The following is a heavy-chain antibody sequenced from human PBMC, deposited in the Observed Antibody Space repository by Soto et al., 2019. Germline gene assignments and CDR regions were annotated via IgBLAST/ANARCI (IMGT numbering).Heavy chain of an antibody. J-gene: IGHJ4*02. CDR3: ARVGCSGGSCYSLDY. Sequence: QVQLQESGPGLVKPSQTLSLTCTVSGGSISSGGYYWSWIRQHPGKALEWIGYIYYSGSTYYNPSLKSRVTISVDTSKNPFSLKLSTVTAADTAVYYCARVGCSGGSCYSLDYWGQGTLVTVSS. V-gene: IGHV4-31*03. CDR2: IYYSGST. D-gene: IGHD2-15*01. CDR1: GGSISSGGYY.